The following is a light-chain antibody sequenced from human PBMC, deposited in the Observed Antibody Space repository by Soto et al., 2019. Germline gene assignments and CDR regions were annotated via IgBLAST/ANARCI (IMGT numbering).Light chain of an antibody. CDR2: EVS. CDR3: SSYTSSITLS. J-gene: IGLJ1*01. V-gene: IGLV2-14*01. Sequence: QSSLTQPASVSGSPGQSITISCTGTSSDVGGYNYVSWYQQHPGKAPKLMIYEVSNRPSGVSNRFSGSKSGNTASLTISGLQAEDEADYYCSSYTSSITLSVGTGTKLTVI. CDR1: SSDVGGYNY.